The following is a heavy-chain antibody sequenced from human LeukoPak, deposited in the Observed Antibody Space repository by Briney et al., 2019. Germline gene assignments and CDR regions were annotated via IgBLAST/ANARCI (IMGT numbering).Heavy chain of an antibody. CDR3: ARAGGYCSSTSCYLTAFDI. D-gene: IGHD2-2*01. Sequence: GGSLRLSCAASGFTFSSYSMNWVRQAPGKRLEWVSSISSSSSYIYYADSVKGRFTISRDSAKNSLYLQMNSLRAEDTAVYYCARAGGYCSSTSCYLTAFDIWGQGTMVTVSS. J-gene: IGHJ3*02. CDR1: GFTFSSYS. V-gene: IGHV3-21*01. CDR2: ISSSSSYI.